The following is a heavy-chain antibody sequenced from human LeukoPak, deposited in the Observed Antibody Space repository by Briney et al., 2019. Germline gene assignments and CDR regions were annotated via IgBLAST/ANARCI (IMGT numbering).Heavy chain of an antibody. D-gene: IGHD5-18*01. V-gene: IGHV4-59*01. J-gene: IGHJ4*02. Sequence: SETLSLTCTVSGCSISSYYWSWIRQPPGKGLEWIVYIYYSGGTNYNPSLKSRGTISVDTSKDQFCLRLSSVTAADTAVYYCAREVRLWLRFGFYYWGQGTLVTVSS. CDR3: AREVRLWLRFGFYY. CDR2: IYYSGGT. CDR1: GCSISSYY.